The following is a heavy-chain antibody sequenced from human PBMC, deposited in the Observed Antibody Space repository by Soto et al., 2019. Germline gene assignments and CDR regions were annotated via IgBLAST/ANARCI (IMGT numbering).Heavy chain of an antibody. V-gene: IGHV3-74*01. CDR3: ARDSWGAPDY. CDR1: GFTFSSYG. CDR2: ITSDGSDI. Sequence: GGSLRLSCAASGFTFSSYGMHWVRQAPGKGLVWVSRITSDGSDIRYADSVKGRFTISGDNAKNTLYLQMNSLRAEDMAVYYCARDSWGAPDYWGQGTLVTVSS. D-gene: IGHD3-16*01. J-gene: IGHJ4*02.